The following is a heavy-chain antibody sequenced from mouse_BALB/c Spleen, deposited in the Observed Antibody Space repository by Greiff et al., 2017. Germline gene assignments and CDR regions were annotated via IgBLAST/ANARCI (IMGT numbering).Heavy chain of an antibody. CDR1: GFSLTGYG. D-gene: IGHD2-1*01. J-gene: IGHJ2*01. V-gene: IGHV2-6-7*01. CDR2: IWGDGST. Sequence: VQRVESGPGLVAPSQSLSITCTVSGFSLTGYGVNWVRQPPGKGLEWLGMIWGDGSTDYNSALKSRLSISKDNSKSQVFLKMNSLQTDDTARYYCARYGNYLYFDYWGQGTTLTVSS. CDR3: ARYGNYLYFDY.